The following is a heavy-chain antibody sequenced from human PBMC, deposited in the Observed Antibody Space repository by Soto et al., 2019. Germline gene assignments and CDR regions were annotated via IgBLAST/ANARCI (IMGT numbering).Heavy chain of an antibody. Sequence: SVKVSCKASGYTFTSYGISWVRQAPGQGLEWMGWISAYNGNTNYAQKLQGRVTMTTDTSTSTAYMELRSLRSDDTAVYYCARDRRGTAMVPRQFDPWGQGTLVTVSS. CDR1: GYTFTSYG. V-gene: IGHV1-18*04. CDR3: ARDRRGTAMVPRQFDP. CDR2: ISAYNGNT. J-gene: IGHJ5*02. D-gene: IGHD5-18*01.